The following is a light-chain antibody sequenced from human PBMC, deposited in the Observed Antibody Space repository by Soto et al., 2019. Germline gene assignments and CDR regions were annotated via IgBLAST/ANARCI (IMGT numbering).Light chain of an antibody. CDR3: MQGTHWPWT. CDR2: EVS. Sequence: DVVMTQSPLSLPVTLGQPASICCRSSQSLINTDGNPYLSWFQQRPGQPPRRLIYEVSDRDSGVPDRFTGSGSGTDFTLKISRVEAEDVGVYYCMQGTHWPWTFGQGTEVEIK. J-gene: IGKJ1*01. V-gene: IGKV2-30*01. CDR1: QSLINTDGNPY.